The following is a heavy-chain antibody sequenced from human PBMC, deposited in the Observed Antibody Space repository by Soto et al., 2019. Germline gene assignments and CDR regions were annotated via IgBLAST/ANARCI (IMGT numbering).Heavy chain of an antibody. CDR3: ASSYSYDFWSDDFDY. V-gene: IGHV3-21*01. CDR2: ISSSSSYI. D-gene: IGHD3-3*01. Sequence: EVQLVESGGGLVKPGGSLRLSCAASGFTFSSYSMNWVRQAPGKGLEWVSSISSSSSYIYYADSVKGRFTISRDNAKNSLYLQMNSLRAEDTAVYYCASSYSYDFWSDDFDYWGQGTLVTVSS. CDR1: GFTFSSYS. J-gene: IGHJ4*02.